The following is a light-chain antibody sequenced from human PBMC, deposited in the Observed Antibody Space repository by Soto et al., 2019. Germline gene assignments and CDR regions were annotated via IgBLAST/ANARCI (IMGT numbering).Light chain of an antibody. CDR1: QSFNSIY. J-gene: IGKJ4*01. Sequence: EIVLTQSPGTLSLSPGERAILSCRASQSFNSIYLAWYQHKPGQAPRLLIYGASSRATGIPDRFSGSGSGTDFSLTISRLEPEDFAIYYCQHYGSSPLTTFGGGTKVEI. CDR2: GAS. CDR3: QHYGSSPLTT. V-gene: IGKV3-20*01.